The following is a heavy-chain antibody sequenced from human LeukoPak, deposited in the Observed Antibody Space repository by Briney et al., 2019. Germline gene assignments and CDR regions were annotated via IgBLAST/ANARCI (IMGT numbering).Heavy chain of an antibody. CDR2: IIPIFGTA. D-gene: IGHD6-6*01. J-gene: IGHJ4*02. CDR3: AREGGSSCFDY. Sequence: SVKVSCKASGGTFSSYAISWVRQAPGQGLEWMGRIIPIFGTANYAQRFQGRVTITTDESTSAAYMELSSLRSEDTAVYTCAREGGSSCFDYWGQGTLVTVSS. CDR1: GGTFSSYA. V-gene: IGHV1-69*05.